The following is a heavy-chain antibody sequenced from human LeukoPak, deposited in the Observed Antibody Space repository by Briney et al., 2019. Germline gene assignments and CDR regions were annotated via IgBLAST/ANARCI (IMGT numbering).Heavy chain of an antibody. Sequence: SQTLSLTCTVSGGSISSGDYYWSWIRQPPGEGLEWIGYIYYSGSTYYNPSLKSRVTISVDTSKNQFSLKLSSVTAADTAVYYCARSDYSLVLIDYWGQGTLVTVSS. CDR3: ARSDYSLVLIDY. CDR1: GGSISSGDYY. CDR2: IYYSGST. J-gene: IGHJ4*02. V-gene: IGHV4-30-4*08. D-gene: IGHD4-11*01.